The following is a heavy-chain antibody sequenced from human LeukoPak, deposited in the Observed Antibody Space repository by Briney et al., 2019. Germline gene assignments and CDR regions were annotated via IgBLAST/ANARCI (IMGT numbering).Heavy chain of an antibody. CDR2: IYYSGST. CDR3: ARHLRGYSYGPFDS. Sequence: SETLSLTCTLSGDSLTSYYWSWIRQPPGKGLEWIGFIYYSGSTKYNPSLQGRVTISVGTSTSQFSLRLRSVTAADTAVYYCARHLRGYSYGPFDSWGQGALVTVSS. CDR1: GDSLTSYY. D-gene: IGHD5-18*01. J-gene: IGHJ4*02. V-gene: IGHV4-59*08.